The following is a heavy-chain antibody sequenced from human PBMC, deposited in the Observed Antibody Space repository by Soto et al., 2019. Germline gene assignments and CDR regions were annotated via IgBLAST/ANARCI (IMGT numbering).Heavy chain of an antibody. CDR1: GFRFSGYD. J-gene: IGHJ5*02. CDR3: VTHILRIPYCSRRFDP. Sequence: QVRLVESGGGVVQPGRSLRLSCIASGFRFSGYDMHWVRQPPGKGLEWVAMMSFDGTKVNYVDSVKGRFIISRDNGKNTLPPHFPLPPGYDTAMYFCVTHILRIPYCSRRFDPWGQGTLVTVTS. D-gene: IGHD3-10*01. CDR2: MSFDGTKV. V-gene: IGHV3-33*01.